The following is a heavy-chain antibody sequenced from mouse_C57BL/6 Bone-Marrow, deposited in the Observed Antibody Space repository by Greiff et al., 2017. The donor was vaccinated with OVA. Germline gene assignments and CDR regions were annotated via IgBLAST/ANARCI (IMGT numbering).Heavy chain of an antibody. D-gene: IGHD1-3*01. CDR1: GFSFSDYG. Sequence: EVHLVESGGGLVQPGGSLKLSCAASGFSFSDYGMAWVRQAPRKGPEWVAFISNLAYSIYYADTVTGRFTISRENAKNTLYLEMSSLRSEDTSLYCCARQNKGDAMDCWGEGTSVTVSS. CDR2: ISNLAYSI. CDR3: ARQNKGDAMDC. J-gene: IGHJ4*01. V-gene: IGHV5-15*01.